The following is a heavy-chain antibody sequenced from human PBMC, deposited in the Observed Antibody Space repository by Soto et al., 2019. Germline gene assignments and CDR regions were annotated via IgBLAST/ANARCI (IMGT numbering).Heavy chain of an antibody. D-gene: IGHD4-17*01. Sequence: SETLSLTCAVYGGSFSGYYWSWIRQPPGKGLEWIGEINHSGSTNYNPSLKSRVTISVDTSKNQFSLKLSSVTAADTAVYYCASRYGDYDNWFDPWGQGTLVTVSS. CDR2: INHSGST. J-gene: IGHJ5*02. CDR3: ASRYGDYDNWFDP. V-gene: IGHV4-34*01. CDR1: GGSFSGYY.